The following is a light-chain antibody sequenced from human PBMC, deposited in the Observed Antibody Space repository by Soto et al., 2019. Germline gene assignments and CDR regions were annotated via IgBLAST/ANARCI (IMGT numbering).Light chain of an antibody. V-gene: IGKV1-17*01. J-gene: IGKJ1*01. CDR2: GAS. CDR1: QGIRND. Sequence: DIPVTLSPSFLSASVGYRFTITCRASQGIRNDLGWCQQKPVKAPKRLIYGASSLQSGVPSRFSGSGSGTEFTLTIISLQSEDFEAYYCLQNNSYPWTCGQGTKVDIK. CDR3: LQNNSYPWT.